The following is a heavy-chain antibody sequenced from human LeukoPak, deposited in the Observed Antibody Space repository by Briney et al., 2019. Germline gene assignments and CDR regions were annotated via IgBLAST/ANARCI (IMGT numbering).Heavy chain of an antibody. V-gene: IGHV1-2*02. CDR2: INPNSGGT. J-gene: IGHJ5*02. D-gene: IGHD6-19*01. Sequence: GASVKVSSKASGYTFTGYYMHWVRQAPGQGLEWMGWINPNSGGTNYAQKFQGRVSMTGDTSISTSYMELSRLSSDDTAVYYCARVGSSGWDTFEQSPTWGQGTLVTVSS. CDR3: ARVGSSGWDTFEQSPT. CDR1: GYTFTGYY.